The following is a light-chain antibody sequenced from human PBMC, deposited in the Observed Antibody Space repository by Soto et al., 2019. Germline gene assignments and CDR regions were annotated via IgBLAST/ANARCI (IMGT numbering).Light chain of an antibody. CDR1: SSDVGSYNL. CDR3: CSYAGSSTYV. V-gene: IGLV2-23*01. CDR2: EGS. J-gene: IGLJ1*01. Sequence: QSALTQPASVSRSPGQSITISCTGTSSDVGSYNLVSWYQQHPGKAPKLMIYEGSKRPSGVSNRFSGSKSGNTASLTISGRQAEDEADYYCCSYAGSSTYVFGTGTKLTVL.